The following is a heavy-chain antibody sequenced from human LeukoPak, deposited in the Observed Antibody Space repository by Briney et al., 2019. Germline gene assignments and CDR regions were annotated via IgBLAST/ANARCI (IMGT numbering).Heavy chain of an antibody. CDR3: ARDIREGYGHHYYYGMDV. CDR2: IYYSGST. V-gene: IGHV4-39*07. J-gene: IGHJ6*02. D-gene: IGHD5-24*01. Sequence: PSETLSLTCTVSGGSISSSSYYWGWIRQPPGKGLEWIGSIYYSGSTYYNPSLKSRVTISVDTSKNQFSLKLSSVTAADTAVYYCARDIREGYGHHYYYGMDVWGQGTTVTVSS. CDR1: GGSISSSSYY.